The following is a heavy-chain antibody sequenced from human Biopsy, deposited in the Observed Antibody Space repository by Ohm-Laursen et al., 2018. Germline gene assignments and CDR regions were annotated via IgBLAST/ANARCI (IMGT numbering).Heavy chain of an antibody. CDR2: IYTSGSP. J-gene: IGHJ3*02. Sequence: PPGTLSLTCVVSGDSINNYYWSWIRQPAGKGLEWIGRIYTSGSPNYNLSLESRVTMSVDTSKNQFSLNLRSVTAADTAVYYCARGTGRYYVYGAFDIWGQGTVVTVSS. V-gene: IGHV4-4*07. CDR3: ARGTGRYYVYGAFDI. CDR1: GDSINNYY. D-gene: IGHD1-26*01.